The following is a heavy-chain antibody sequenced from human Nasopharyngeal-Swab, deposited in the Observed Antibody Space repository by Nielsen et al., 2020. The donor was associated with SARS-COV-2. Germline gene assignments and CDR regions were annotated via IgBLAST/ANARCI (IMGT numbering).Heavy chain of an antibody. CDR3: ARLYDTSGYDY. D-gene: IGHD3-22*01. CDR1: GGSISSGGYS. Sequence: SENLSLTCAVSGGSISSGGYSWSWIRQPPGKGLEWIGYIYHSGSTYYNPSLKSRVTISVDWSKNQFSLNLSSVTAADTAVYYCARLYDTSGYDYWGQGTLVTVSS. J-gene: IGHJ4*02. CDR2: IYHSGST. V-gene: IGHV4-30-2*01.